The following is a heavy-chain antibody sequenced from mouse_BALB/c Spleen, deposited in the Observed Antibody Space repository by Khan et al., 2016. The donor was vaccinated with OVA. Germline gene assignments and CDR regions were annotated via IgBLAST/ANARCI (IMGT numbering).Heavy chain of an antibody. CDR3: ASELGRYYAMDY. CDR1: GYSITSDYA. J-gene: IGHJ4*01. CDR2: ISYSGST. Sequence: EVQLQESGPGLVKPSQSLSLTCTVTGYSITSDYAWNWIRQFPGNKLEWMGYISYSGSTTYNPSLKSRISNTRDTSKDQFFLQLKSVTSEDTATYYCASELGRYYAMDYWGQGPSVTVSS. D-gene: IGHD4-1*01. V-gene: IGHV3-2*02.